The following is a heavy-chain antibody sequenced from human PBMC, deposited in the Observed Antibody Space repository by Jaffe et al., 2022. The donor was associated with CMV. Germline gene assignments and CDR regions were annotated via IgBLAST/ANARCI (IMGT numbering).Heavy chain of an antibody. CDR2: IIPIFGTA. CDR1: GGTFSSYA. V-gene: IGHV1-69*01. J-gene: IGHJ6*02. CDR3: ARAYIVVVPAAIHYYYYGMDV. Sequence: QVQLVQSGAEVKKPGSSVKVSCKASGGTFSSYAISWVRQAPGQGLEWMGGIIPIFGTANYAQKFQGRVTITADESTSTAYMELSSLRSEDTAVYYCARAYIVVVPAAIHYYYYGMDVWGQGTTVTVSS. D-gene: IGHD2-2*02.